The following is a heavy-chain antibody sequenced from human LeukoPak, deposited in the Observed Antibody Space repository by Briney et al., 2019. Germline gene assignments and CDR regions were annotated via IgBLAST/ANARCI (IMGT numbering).Heavy chain of an antibody. D-gene: IGHD3-22*01. J-gene: IGHJ4*02. V-gene: IGHV3-48*01. CDR1: GFTFSSYS. CDR2: ISSSSSTI. CDR3: ARDSDDYYDSSDYHRGNY. Sequence: GSLRLSCAASGFTFSSYSMNWVRQAPGKGLEWVSYISSSSSTIYYADSVKGRFTISRDNAKNSLYLQMNSLRAEDTAVYYCARDSDDYYDSSDYHRGNYWGQGTLVTVSS.